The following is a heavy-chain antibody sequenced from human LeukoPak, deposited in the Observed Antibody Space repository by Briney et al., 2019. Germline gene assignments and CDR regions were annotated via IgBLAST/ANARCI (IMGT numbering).Heavy chain of an antibody. CDR2: ISAYNGNT. D-gene: IGHD3-9*01. V-gene: IGHV1-18*01. Sequence: ASVKVSCKASGYTFTSYGISWVRQAPGQGLEWMGWISAYNGNTNYAQKLQGRVTMTTDTSTSTAYMELRSLRSDDTAVYYCARDVPYYDILTGYYRSPSTSKLFDYWGQGTLVTVSS. CDR1: GYTFTSYG. J-gene: IGHJ4*02. CDR3: ARDVPYYDILTGYYRSPSTSKLFDY.